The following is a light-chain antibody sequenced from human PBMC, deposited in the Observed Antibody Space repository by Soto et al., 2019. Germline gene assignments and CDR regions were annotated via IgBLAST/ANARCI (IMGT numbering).Light chain of an antibody. CDR2: GTS. Sequence: EIVLTQSPGTLSLSPGERATLSCRASQGVSSNYLAWYQQKSGQAPRLLLYGTSSRATGIPERFSGSGSGTDFTLTISRLEPEDFAVYYCQQRVNWPPTFGGGTKVDIK. V-gene: IGKV3D-20*02. J-gene: IGKJ4*01. CDR3: QQRVNWPPT. CDR1: QGVSSNY.